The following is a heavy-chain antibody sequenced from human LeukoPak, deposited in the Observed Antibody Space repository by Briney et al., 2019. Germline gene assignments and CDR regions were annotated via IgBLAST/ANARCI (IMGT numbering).Heavy chain of an antibody. D-gene: IGHD1-26*01. J-gene: IGHJ4*02. CDR3: ARVVGREVDY. Sequence: SQTLSLTCAISGDSVSNNIATWNWIRQSPSRGLEWLGRTYYRSKWYNGYAVSVKSRITIKPDTSKNQFSLQLNSVTPDDTAVYYCARVVGREVDYWGQGTLVTVSS. CDR1: GDSVSNNIAT. CDR2: TYYRSKWYN. V-gene: IGHV6-1*01.